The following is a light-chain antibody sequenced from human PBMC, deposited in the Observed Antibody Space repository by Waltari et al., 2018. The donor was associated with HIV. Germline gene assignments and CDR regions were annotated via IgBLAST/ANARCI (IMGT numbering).Light chain of an antibody. J-gene: IGLJ1*01. V-gene: IGLV3-19*01. CDR2: GND. Sequence: SSELTQDPAVSVALGQTVRITCQGTSLRNYYASWYQQKPGQAPLIVVYGNDKRPSGSPDRFSGSSSGNTASLTITGAQAEDEADYYCNSRDNNGHHLVFAPGTTVTVL. CDR3: NSRDNNGHHLV. CDR1: SLRNYY.